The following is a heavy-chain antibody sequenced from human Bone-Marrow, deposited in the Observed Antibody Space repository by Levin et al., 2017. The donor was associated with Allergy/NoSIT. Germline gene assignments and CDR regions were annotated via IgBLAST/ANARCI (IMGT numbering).Heavy chain of an antibody. D-gene: IGHD3-22*01. CDR2: IKSKAYDGTT. J-gene: IGHJ4*02. CDR1: GFVFGDYA. V-gene: IGHV3-49*04. Sequence: GESLKISCTTSGFVFGDYALSWVRQAPGKGLEWVGFIKSKAYDGTTDYAASVQGRFTISRDDSKSIAYLQMNSLETEDTAVYYCARETYYFDTRGYYYIDFWGQGTLVTVSS. CDR3: ARETYYFDTRGYYYIDF.